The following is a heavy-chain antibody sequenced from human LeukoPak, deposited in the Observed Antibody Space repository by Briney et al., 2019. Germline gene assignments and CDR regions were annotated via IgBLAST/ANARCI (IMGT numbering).Heavy chain of an antibody. Sequence: PSETLSLTCTVSGVSISTDYWTWVRQPPGKRLEWIGYIHYSGSTSYNPSLKSRVTISLDTSKYQFSLKLTSVTSADTAVYYCARDAGATAYWGQGALVTVSS. V-gene: IGHV4-59*01. CDR2: IHYSGST. D-gene: IGHD4/OR15-4a*01. CDR1: GVSISTDY. CDR3: ARDAGATAY. J-gene: IGHJ4*02.